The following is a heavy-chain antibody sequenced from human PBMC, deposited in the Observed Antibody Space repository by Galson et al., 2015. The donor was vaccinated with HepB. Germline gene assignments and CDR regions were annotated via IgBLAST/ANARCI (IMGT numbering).Heavy chain of an antibody. CDR3: AKDGIMVANNPWHFHY. CDR2: INWNGGGT. V-gene: IGHV3-20*04. CDR1: GFTFDNYG. D-gene: IGHD2-8*01. Sequence: SLRLSCAASGFTFDNYGMRWVRQAPGKGLEWVSGINWNGGGTGYADSVKGRFSISRDNSKNTLVLQLNSLRVEDTAVYYCAKDGIMVANNPWHFHYWGQGTLVTVSS. J-gene: IGHJ4*02.